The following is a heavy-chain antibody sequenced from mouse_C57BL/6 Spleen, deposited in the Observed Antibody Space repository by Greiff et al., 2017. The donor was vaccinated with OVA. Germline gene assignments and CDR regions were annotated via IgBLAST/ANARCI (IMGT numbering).Heavy chain of an antibody. CDR2: IWSDGST. CDR3: ARRDGYYDAMDY. Sequence: VMLKESGPGLVAPSQSLSITCTVSGFSLTSYGVHWVRQPPGKGLEWLVVIWSDGSTTYNSALKSRLSISKDNSKSQVFLKMNSLQTDDTAMYYCARRDGYYDAMDYWGQGTSVTVSS. D-gene: IGHD2-3*01. J-gene: IGHJ4*01. CDR1: GFSLTSYG. V-gene: IGHV2-6*03.